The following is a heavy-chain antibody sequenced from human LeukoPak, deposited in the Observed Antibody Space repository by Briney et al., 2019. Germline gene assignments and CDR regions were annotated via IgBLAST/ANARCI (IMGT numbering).Heavy chain of an antibody. V-gene: IGHV4-61*01. CDR1: GDSISSSSPY. CDR3: ARETAMVLDY. Sequence: SETLSLTCFVSGDSISSSSPYWGWVRQPPGKGLEWIGYISYSGSANYNPSLKSRVTISVDTSKNQFSLKVTSVTAADTAVYYCARETAMVLDYWGQGTLVTVSS. CDR2: ISYSGSA. J-gene: IGHJ4*02. D-gene: IGHD5-18*01.